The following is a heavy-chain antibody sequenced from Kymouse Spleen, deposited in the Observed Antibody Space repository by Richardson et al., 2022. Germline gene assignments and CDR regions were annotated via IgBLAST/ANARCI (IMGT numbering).Heavy chain of an antibody. CDR1: GGSFSGYY. CDR2: INHSGST. V-gene: IGHV4-34*01. Sequence: QVQLQQWGAGLLKPSETLSLTCAVYGGSFSGYYWSWIRQPPGKGLEWIGEINHSGSTNYNPSLKSRVTISVDTSKNQFSLKLSSVTAADTAVYYCARRVWNYVFDYWGQGTLVTVSS. CDR3: ARRVWNYVFDY. D-gene: IGHD1-7*01. J-gene: IGHJ4*02.